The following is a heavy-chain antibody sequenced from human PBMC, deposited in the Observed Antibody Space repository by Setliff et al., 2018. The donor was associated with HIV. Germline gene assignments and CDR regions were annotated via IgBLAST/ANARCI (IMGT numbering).Heavy chain of an antibody. Sequence: ASVKVSCKASGYTFTSCYMHWVRQAPGQGLEWMGIINPSGGTTSYAQKFQGRVTMTRDTSTSTFYMELSSLKSEDTAVYYCARAHSGSYYYYYYMDVWGKGTTVTVSS. CDR1: GYTFTSCY. V-gene: IGHV1-46*01. J-gene: IGHJ6*03. CDR2: INPSGGTT. CDR3: ARAHSGSYYYYYYMDV. D-gene: IGHD1-26*01.